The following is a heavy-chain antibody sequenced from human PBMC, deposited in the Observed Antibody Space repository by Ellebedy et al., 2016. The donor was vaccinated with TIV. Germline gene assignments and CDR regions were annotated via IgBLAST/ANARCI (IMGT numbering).Heavy chain of an antibody. CDR3: ARLTMVRGARLANYYFDY. V-gene: IGHV4-59*08. CDR1: GGSISSYY. J-gene: IGHJ4*02. D-gene: IGHD3-10*01. CDR2: IYYSGSN. Sequence: MPSETLSLTCTVSGGSISSYYWSWIRQPPGKGLEWIGYIYYSGSNNYNPSLKSRVTISVDTYKNQFSLKLSSVTAADTAVYYCARLTMVRGARLANYYFDYWGQGTLVTVSS.